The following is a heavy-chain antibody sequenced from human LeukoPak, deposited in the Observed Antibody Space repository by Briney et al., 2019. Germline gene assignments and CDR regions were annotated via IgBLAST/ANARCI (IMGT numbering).Heavy chain of an antibody. V-gene: IGHV4-34*01. CDR2: INHSGST. J-gene: IGHJ4*02. D-gene: IGHD3-22*01. Sequence: SETLSLTCAVYGGSFSGYYWSWIRQPPGKGLEWIGEINHSGSTNYNPSLKSRVTISVDTSKNQFSLKLSSVTAADTAVYYCARVRYYYDSSGYSIFDYWGQGTLVTVSS. CDR1: GGSFSGYY. CDR3: ARVRYYYDSSGYSIFDY.